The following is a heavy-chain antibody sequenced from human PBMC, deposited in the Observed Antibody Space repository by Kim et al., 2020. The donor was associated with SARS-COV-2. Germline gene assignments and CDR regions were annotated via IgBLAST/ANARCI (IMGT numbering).Heavy chain of an antibody. J-gene: IGHJ4*02. CDR2: IYWDDDK. D-gene: IGHD6-19*01. CDR3: AQAGQLAHSSGSVFDY. V-gene: IGHV2-5*02. Sequence: SGPTLVNPTQTLTLTCTFSGFSLSTSGVGVGWIRQPPGKALEWLALIYWDDDKRYSPSLKSRLTITKDTSKNQVVLTMTNMDPVDTATYYCAQAGQLAHSSGSVFDYWGQGTLVTVSS. CDR1: GFSLSTSGVG.